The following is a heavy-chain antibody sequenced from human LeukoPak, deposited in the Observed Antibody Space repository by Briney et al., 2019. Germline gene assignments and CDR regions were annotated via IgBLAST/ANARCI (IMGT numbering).Heavy chain of an antibody. CDR1: GGSISSGGYY. V-gene: IGHV4-31*03. Sequence: SQTLSLTCTVSGGSISSGGYYWSWIRQHPGTGLEWIGYIYYSGSTNYNPSLKSRVTISVDTSKNQFSLKLSSVTAADTAVYYCARDRRDGMDVWGQGTTVTVSS. CDR3: ARDRRDGMDV. J-gene: IGHJ6*02. CDR2: IYYSGST.